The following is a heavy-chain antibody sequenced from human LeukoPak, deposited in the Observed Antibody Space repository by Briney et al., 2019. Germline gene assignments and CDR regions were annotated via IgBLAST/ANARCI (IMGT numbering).Heavy chain of an antibody. D-gene: IGHD1-26*01. CDR1: GFTFSSYA. CDR2: ISGSGGST. CDR3: AKDGPGIVGSFH. V-gene: IGHV3-23*01. Sequence: GGSLRLSCAASGFTFSSYAMSWVRQAPGKGLEWVSAISGSGGSTYYADSVKGGFSISRDNSKNTLYLQMNSLRAEDTTVYYCAKDGPGIVGSFHWGQGTLVTVSS. J-gene: IGHJ4*02.